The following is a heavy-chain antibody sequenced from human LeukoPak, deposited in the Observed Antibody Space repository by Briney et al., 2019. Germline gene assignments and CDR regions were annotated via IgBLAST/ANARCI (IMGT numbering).Heavy chain of an antibody. J-gene: IGHJ3*02. Sequence: SETLSLTCTVSGGSMSPYYWNWIRQAPGKGLEWIGYVFYSGNTNYNPSLKSRVTISVDTSKNQFSLKLSSVTAADTAVYYCAREGNQDPGAFDIWGQGTMVTVSS. V-gene: IGHV4-59*12. CDR1: GGSMSPYY. CDR2: VFYSGNT. D-gene: IGHD1-14*01. CDR3: AREGNQDPGAFDI.